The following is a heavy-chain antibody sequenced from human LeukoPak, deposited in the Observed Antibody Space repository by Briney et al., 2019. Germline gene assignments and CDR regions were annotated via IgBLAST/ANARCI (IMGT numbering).Heavy chain of an antibody. V-gene: IGHV3-30*18. CDR3: AKDQAAYGDYDFDY. CDR2: ISSDGGNK. D-gene: IGHD4-17*01. Sequence: PGGSLRLSCAASGFTFSTFGMNWVRQAPGKGLEWVAVISSDGGNKHYAGSVKGRFTISRDNSKNTLSLQMNSLRAEDPAVYYCAKDQAAYGDYDFDYWGQGTLVTVSP. J-gene: IGHJ4*02. CDR1: GFTFSTFG.